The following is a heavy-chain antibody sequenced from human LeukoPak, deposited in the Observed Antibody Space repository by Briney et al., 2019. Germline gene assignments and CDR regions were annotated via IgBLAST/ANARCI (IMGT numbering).Heavy chain of an antibody. V-gene: IGHV3-66*02. J-gene: IGHJ5*02. CDR2: IYSGGST. CDR1: GFTFSGTY. Sequence: GGSLRLSCAASGFTFSGTYMSWVRQAPGKGLEWVSIIYSGGSTYYADSVKGRFTISRDNSKNTLYLQMNSLRTEDTAVYYCARDLWFGLWGQGTLVTVSS. CDR3: ARDLWFGL.